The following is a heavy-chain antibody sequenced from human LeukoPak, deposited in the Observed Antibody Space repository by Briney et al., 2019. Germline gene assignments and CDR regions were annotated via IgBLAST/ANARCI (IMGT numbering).Heavy chain of an antibody. CDR3: AKCGGSGCLHLVGQADY. J-gene: IGHJ4*02. CDR2: ISYDGSNK. D-gene: IGHD6-19*01. Sequence: TGGSLRLSCAASGFTFSSYGMHWVRQAPGKGLEWVAVISYDGSNKYYADSVKGRFTISRDNSKNTLYLQMNSLRAEDTVVYYCAKCGGSGCLHLVGQADYWGQGTLVTVSS. CDR1: GFTFSSYG. V-gene: IGHV3-30*18.